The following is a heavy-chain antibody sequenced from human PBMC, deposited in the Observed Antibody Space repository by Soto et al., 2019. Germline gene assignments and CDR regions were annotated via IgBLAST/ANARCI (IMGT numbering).Heavy chain of an antibody. CDR1: GYTFTSYG. V-gene: IGHV1-18*01. CDR3: ARLRRKDYYDSSGYPTNLYYFDY. Sequence: ASVTVSSRASGYTFTSYGISCVRQAPGQGLEWMGWISAYNGNTNYAQKPQGRVNMTTDTSTSTAYMELRSLRSDDTAVYFCARLRRKDYYDSSGYPTNLYYFDYWGQGTLVTVSS. D-gene: IGHD3-22*01. CDR2: ISAYNGNT. J-gene: IGHJ4*02.